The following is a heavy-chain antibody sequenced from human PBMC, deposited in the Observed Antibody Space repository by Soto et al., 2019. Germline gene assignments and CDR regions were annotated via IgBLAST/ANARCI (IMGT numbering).Heavy chain of an antibody. CDR2: ISYDGGNK. CDR1: GFTFSTYA. V-gene: IGHV3-30-3*01. Sequence: PGGSLRLSCTASGFTFSTYAMHWVRQAPGKGLEWVALISYDGGNKYYADSVKGRFTISSDDSKNALYLQMNSLRAEDTAVYYCARKTARGYGDYFVYWGQGTLVTVSS. D-gene: IGHD4-17*01. J-gene: IGHJ4*02. CDR3: ARKTARGYGDYFVY.